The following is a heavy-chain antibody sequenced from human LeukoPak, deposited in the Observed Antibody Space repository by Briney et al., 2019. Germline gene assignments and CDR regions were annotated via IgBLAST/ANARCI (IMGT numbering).Heavy chain of an antibody. V-gene: IGHV3-23*01. J-gene: IGHJ4*02. CDR3: AKRAAPYLGFWSGFGSYNYDY. CDR2: ISGSGGST. D-gene: IGHD3-3*01. Sequence: LSGGSLRLSCAASGFTFSSYAMSWVRQAPGKGLEWVSAISGSGGSTYYADSVKGRFTISRDNSKNTLYLQMNSLRAEDTAVYYCAKRAAPYLGFWSGFGSYNYDYWGQGTLVTVSS. CDR1: GFTFSSYA.